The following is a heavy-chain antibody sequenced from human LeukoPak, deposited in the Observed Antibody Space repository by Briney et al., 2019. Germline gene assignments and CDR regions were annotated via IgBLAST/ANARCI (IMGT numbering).Heavy chain of an antibody. Sequence: SQTLSLTCTVSGGSISSGGYYWSWIRQPPGKGLEWIGYIYHSGSTYYNPSLKSRVTISVDRSKNQFSLKLSSVTAADTAVYYCARDRDYYDSSGYYFIDYWGQGTLVTVSS. CDR1: GGSISSGGYY. J-gene: IGHJ4*02. CDR3: ARDRDYYDSSGYYFIDY. V-gene: IGHV4-30-2*01. CDR2: IYHSGST. D-gene: IGHD3-22*01.